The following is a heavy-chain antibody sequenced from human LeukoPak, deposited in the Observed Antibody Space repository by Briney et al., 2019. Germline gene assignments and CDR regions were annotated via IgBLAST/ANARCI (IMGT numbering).Heavy chain of an antibody. Sequence: HPGRSLRLSCAAAGFTFSSYAMHWVRQAPGKGLEWVAVISYDGSNKYYADSVKGRFTISRDNSKNTLYLQMNSLRAEDTAVYYCARGTTTVIPDYWGQGTLVTVSS. V-gene: IGHV3-30-3*01. CDR3: ARGTTTVIPDY. CDR1: GFTFSSYA. D-gene: IGHD4-17*01. CDR2: ISYDGSNK. J-gene: IGHJ4*02.